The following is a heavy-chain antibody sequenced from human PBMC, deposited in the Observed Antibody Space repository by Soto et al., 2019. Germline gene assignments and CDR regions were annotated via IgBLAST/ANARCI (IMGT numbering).Heavy chain of an antibody. J-gene: IGHJ5*02. CDR3: AHRLEYDFWSGKETNWFDP. Sequence: QITLKESGPRLVKPTQTLTLTCTFSGFSLSTSGVGVGWIRQPPGKALEWLALIYWNDDKRYSPSLKSRLTITKDTSKNQLVLTMTNMDPVDTATYYCAHRLEYDFWSGKETNWFDPWGQGTLVTVSS. CDR1: GFSLSTSGVG. CDR2: IYWNDDK. V-gene: IGHV2-5*01. D-gene: IGHD3-3*01.